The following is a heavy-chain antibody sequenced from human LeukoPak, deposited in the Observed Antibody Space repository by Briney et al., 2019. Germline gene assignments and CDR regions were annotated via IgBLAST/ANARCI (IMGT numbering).Heavy chain of an antibody. Sequence: SETLSLTCAVYGGSFSGYYWSCIRQLPGKGQEWIGEINHSGSTNYNPSLKSRVTISVDTSKNQFSLKLSSVTAADTAVYYCVLSSSSSSPYMDVWGKGTTVTVSS. CDR1: GGSFSGYY. CDR3: VLSSSSSSPYMDV. J-gene: IGHJ6*03. V-gene: IGHV4-34*01. D-gene: IGHD6-6*01. CDR2: INHSGST.